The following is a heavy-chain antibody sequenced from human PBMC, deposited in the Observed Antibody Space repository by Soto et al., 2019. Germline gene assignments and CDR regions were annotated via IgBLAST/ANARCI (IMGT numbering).Heavy chain of an antibody. J-gene: IGHJ4*02. V-gene: IGHV1-2*02. CDR3: AREGRDFYDSSGYYYGNDY. D-gene: IGHD3-22*01. Sequence: AASVKVSCKASGYTFTGYYMHWVRQAPGQGLEWMGWINPNSGGTNYAQKFQGRVTMTRDTSISTAYMELSRLRSDDTAVYYCAREGRDFYDSSGYYYGNDYWGQGTLVTVSS. CDR2: INPNSGGT. CDR1: GYTFTGYY.